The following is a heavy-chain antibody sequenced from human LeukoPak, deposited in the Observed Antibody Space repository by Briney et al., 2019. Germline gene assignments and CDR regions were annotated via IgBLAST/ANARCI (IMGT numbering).Heavy chain of an antibody. Sequence: GGSLRLSCAASGFTFSNYAMAWVRQAPGKGLEWVSAISGNGGRTYSADSVQGRFTISRDNSKNTVYLQMDNLRAEDSAMYYCAKAHSISWPYAFDSWGQGTLVTASS. CDR1: GFTFSNYA. CDR2: ISGNGGRT. D-gene: IGHD6-13*01. V-gene: IGHV3-23*01. CDR3: AKAHSISWPYAFDS. J-gene: IGHJ4*02.